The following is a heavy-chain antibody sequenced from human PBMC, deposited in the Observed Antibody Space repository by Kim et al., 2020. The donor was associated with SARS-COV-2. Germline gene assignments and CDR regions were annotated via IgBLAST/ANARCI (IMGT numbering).Heavy chain of an antibody. CDR3: ASLLVDTAMGGY. Sequence: NYAQTFQGRVTITADESTSTAYMELGSLRSEDTAVYYCASLLVDTAMGGYWGQGTLVTVSS. D-gene: IGHD5-18*01. V-gene: IGHV1-69*01. J-gene: IGHJ4*02.